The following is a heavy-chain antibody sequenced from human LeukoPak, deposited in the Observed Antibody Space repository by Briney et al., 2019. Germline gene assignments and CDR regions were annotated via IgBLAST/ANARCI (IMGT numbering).Heavy chain of an antibody. Sequence: GSLRLSCAASGFTFNNYWMNWVRQAPGKGLEWVAFIRYDGSNKYYADSVKGRFTISRDNSKNTLYLQMNSLRAEDTAVYYCAKEAKGGNIYGLADYWGQGTLVTVSS. J-gene: IGHJ4*02. CDR3: AKEAKGGNIYGLADY. CDR2: IRYDGSNK. CDR1: GFTFNNYW. D-gene: IGHD5-18*01. V-gene: IGHV3-30*02.